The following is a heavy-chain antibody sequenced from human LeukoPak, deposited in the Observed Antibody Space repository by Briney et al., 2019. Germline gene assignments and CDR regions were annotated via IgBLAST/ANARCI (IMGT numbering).Heavy chain of an antibody. CDR1: GGSISSYY. J-gene: IGHJ4*02. CDR2: IYYSGST. Sequence: PSETLSLTCTVSGGSISSYYWSWIRQPPGKGLEWIGYIYYSGSTNYNPSLKSRVTISVDTSKNQFSLKLSSVTAADTAVYYCARDPGLSFGVVSNYFDYWGQGTLVTVSS. CDR3: ARDPGLSFGVVSNYFDY. V-gene: IGHV4-59*01. D-gene: IGHD3-3*01.